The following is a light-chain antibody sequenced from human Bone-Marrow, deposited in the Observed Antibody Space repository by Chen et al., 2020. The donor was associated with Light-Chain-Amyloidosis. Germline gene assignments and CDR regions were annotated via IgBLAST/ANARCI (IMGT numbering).Light chain of an antibody. CDR3: HSYQGSSQGV. J-gene: IGLJ3*02. CDR1: SGSIATNY. V-gene: IGLV6-57*01. CDR2: EDD. Sequence: NFMLTQPHSVSESPGKTVIISCTRSSGSIATNYVQWYQQRPGSSPTTVIYEDDQRPSGVLERFSGSIDRSSNSASLTISGLKTDDEAYYYCHSYQGSSQGVFGGGTKLTVL.